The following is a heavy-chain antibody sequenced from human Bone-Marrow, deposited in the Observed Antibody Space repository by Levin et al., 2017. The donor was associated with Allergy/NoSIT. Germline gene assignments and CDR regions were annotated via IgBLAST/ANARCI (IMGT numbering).Heavy chain of an antibody. CDR1: GFTFSGYA. D-gene: IGHD4-17*01. Sequence: GESLKISCAASGFTFSGYAMHWVRQAPGKGLEWLAVISFDGNNQDYAHSVRGRFTISRDNSDNTRYLQMNSLRAEDTAMYYCARDQVAEFGDYDTKFDSWGQGTLVTVSS. V-gene: IGHV3-30-3*01. CDR3: ARDQVAEFGDYDTKFDS. CDR2: ISFDGNNQ. J-gene: IGHJ4*02.